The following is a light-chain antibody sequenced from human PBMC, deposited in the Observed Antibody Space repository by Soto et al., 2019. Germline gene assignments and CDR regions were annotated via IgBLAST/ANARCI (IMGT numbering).Light chain of an antibody. J-gene: IGLJ2*01. CDR3: SAYAGSSTWV. V-gene: IGLV2-8*01. CDR1: SSDVGGYNY. CDR2: EVY. Sequence: QSAPTQPPSASGSPGQSVTFSCTGTSSDVGGYNYVSWYQQYPGKAPKLMIYEVYKRPSGVPDRFSGSKSANTASLTVSGLQPEDEADYDCSAYAGSSTWVFGGGTKLTVL.